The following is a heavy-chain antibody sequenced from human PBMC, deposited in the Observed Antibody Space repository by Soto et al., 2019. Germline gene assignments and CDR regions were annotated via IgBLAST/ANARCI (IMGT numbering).Heavy chain of an antibody. V-gene: IGHV3-23*03. Sequence: EAQLLESGGGVVQPGESLRLSCVASGFTFRHYPMGWVRQAPGKGLEWVAHIDIEGGREFYADSAKGRFTISRDNSNNTLHLHMKSLRVEDTATYYCAQEKWRGGSYHYWGQGTLVTVSS. D-gene: IGHD1-26*01. CDR1: GFTFRHYP. CDR2: IDIEGGRE. J-gene: IGHJ4*02. CDR3: AQEKWRGGSYHY.